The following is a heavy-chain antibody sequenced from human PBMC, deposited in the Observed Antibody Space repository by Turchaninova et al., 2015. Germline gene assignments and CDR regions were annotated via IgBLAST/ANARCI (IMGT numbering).Heavy chain of an antibody. CDR3: AKWPLND. V-gene: IGHV3-23*04. D-gene: IGHD5-12*01. CDR2: ISASGSSP. Sequence: EVQLVESGGGLVQPGGSLRLSCAASGLLFTRYAMRWVRQAPGKGLEWVSVISASGSSPYYADTVKGRFTISRDNSKNTLYLQMNSLRGEDTAVYYCAKWPLNDWGQGTLVTVSS. J-gene: IGHJ4*02. CDR1: GLLFTRYA.